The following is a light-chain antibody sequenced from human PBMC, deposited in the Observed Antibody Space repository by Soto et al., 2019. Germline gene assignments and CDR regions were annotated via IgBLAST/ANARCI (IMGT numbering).Light chain of an antibody. CDR2: NSS. J-gene: IGKJ2*01. CDR1: QSVSSY. CDR3: QRRSNWPQT. V-gene: IGKV3-11*01. Sequence: EILLTQSPATLSLSPGERATLSCRASQSVSSYLAWYQQKPGQAPRLLIYNSSNRATGIPARFSGSVTGTKFTLNISTLVNEDFAVYCSQRRSNWPQTCVQGTKLAIK.